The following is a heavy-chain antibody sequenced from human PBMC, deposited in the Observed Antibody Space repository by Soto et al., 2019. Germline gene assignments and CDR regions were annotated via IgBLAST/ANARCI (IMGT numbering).Heavy chain of an antibody. CDR2: IYYSGST. J-gene: IGHJ6*02. D-gene: IGHD3-9*01. V-gene: IGHV4-30-4*01. CDR3: ARTRRYFDPRYYYGMDV. Sequence: SETLSLTCTVSGGSISSGDYYWSWIRQPPGKGLEWIGYIYYSGSTYYNPSLKSRVTVSVDTSKNQFSLKLSSVTAADTAVYYCARTRRYFDPRYYYGMDVWGQGTTVTVSS. CDR1: GGSISSGDYY.